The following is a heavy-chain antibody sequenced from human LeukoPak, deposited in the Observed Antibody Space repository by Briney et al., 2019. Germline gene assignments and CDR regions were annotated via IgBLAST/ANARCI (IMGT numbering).Heavy chain of an antibody. CDR2: INPNSGGT. J-gene: IGHJ6*03. V-gene: IGHV1-2*02. D-gene: IGHD5-18*01. CDR3: ARGVVDTILYYYYYMDV. Sequence: ASVKVSCKASGYTFTGYYMHWVRQAPGQGLEWMGWINPNSGGTNYAQKFQGRVTMTRDTSISTAYMELSRLRSDDTAVYYCARGVVDTILYYYYYMDVWGKGTTVTISS. CDR1: GYTFTGYY.